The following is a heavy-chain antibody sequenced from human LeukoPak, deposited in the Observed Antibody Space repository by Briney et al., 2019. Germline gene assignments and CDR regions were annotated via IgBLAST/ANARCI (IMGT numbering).Heavy chain of an antibody. J-gene: IGHJ6*02. CDR1: GFTFSSYA. V-gene: IGHV3-30-3*01. CDR3: ARNYDFWSGYATHYYYYGMDV. Sequence: PGRSLRLSCAASGFTFSSYAMHWVRQAPGKGLEWVAVISYDGSNKYYADSVKGRFTISRDNSKNTLYLQMNSLRAEDTAVYYCARNYDFWSGYATHYYYYGMDVWGQGTTVTVSS. D-gene: IGHD3-3*01. CDR2: ISYDGSNK.